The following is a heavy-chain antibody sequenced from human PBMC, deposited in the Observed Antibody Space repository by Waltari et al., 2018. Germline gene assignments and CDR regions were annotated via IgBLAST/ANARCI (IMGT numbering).Heavy chain of an antibody. J-gene: IGHJ6*02. V-gene: IGHV3-48*01. CDR3: AREPYCSSTSCSRAANYYYYYCMDV. Sequence: EVQLVESGGGLVQPGGSLRLSCAASGFTFSSYSMNWVRQAPGKGLEWVSYISSSSTIYYADSVKGRFTISRDNAKNSLYLQMNSLRAEDTAVYYCAREPYCSSTSCSRAANYYYYYCMDVWGQGTTVTVSS. CDR1: GFTFSSYS. CDR2: ISSSSTI. D-gene: IGHD2-2*01.